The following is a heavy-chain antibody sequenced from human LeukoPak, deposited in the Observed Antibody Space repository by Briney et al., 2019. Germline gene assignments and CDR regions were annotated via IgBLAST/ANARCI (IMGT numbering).Heavy chain of an antibody. CDR1: GGSISSYY. CDR2: IYYSGST. D-gene: IGHD2-2*01. V-gene: IGHV4-59*01. Sequence: SETLSLTCTISGGSISSYYWSWIRQPPGKGLEWIGYIYYSGSTNYNPSLKSRVSMSVDTSKNQFSVRLTSVTAADTAVYYCARATGTSCYAIWGQGVLVTVSS. CDR3: ARATGTSCYAI. J-gene: IGHJ4*02.